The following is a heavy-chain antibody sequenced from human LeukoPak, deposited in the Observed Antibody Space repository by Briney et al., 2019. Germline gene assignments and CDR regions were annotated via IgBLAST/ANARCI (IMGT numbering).Heavy chain of an antibody. CDR2: IKQDGSEK. D-gene: IGHD6-19*01. Sequence: GGSLRLSCAASGFTFSSYWMTWVRQAPGKGLEWVANIKQDGSEKYYVDSVKGRFTISRDNAKNLLFLQMNSLRAEDTAVYYCARLYSSGWYGCDHWGQGTLVTVSS. CDR3: ARLYSSGWYGCDH. V-gene: IGHV3-7*01. CDR1: GFTFSSYW. J-gene: IGHJ4*02.